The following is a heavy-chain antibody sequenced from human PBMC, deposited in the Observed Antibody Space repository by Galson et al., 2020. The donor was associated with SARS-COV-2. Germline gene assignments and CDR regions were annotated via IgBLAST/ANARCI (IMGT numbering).Heavy chain of an antibody. CDR3: ARHTADCSNGICYADYYHGLDV. D-gene: IGHD2-8*01. V-gene: IGHV5-51*01. CDR1: GYRFTSYW. J-gene: IGHJ6*02. Sequence: GESLKISCQASGYRFTSYWIGWVRQMPGKGLEWMGIVFPGDSETRYSPSFQGQVTTSADKSISTAYLQWSSLKASDTAMYYCARHTADCSNGICYADYYHGLDVWGQGTAVTVS. CDR2: VFPGDSET.